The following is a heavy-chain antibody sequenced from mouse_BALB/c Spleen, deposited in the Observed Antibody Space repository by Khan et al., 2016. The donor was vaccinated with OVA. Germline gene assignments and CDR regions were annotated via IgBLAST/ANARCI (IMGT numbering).Heavy chain of an antibody. CDR3: ARAEWDVFAY. V-gene: IGHV1-77*01. D-gene: IGHD4-1*01. Sequence: QVQLKQSGPELVKPGASVKMSCKASGYIFTDYVMNWVKQRNGQGLEWIGQIYPGSDSTYYNEKFKCKATLTADRSSSTAYMQLSNLTSEDSAVYDCARAEWDVFAYWGRGTLVTVSA. CDR2: IYPGSDST. CDR1: GYIFTDYV. J-gene: IGHJ3*01.